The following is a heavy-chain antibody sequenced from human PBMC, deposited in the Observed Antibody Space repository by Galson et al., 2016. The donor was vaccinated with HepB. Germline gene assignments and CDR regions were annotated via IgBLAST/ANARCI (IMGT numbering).Heavy chain of an antibody. CDR3: ARDRGESSGYYANWFDP. CDR2: ISRKSNFI. V-gene: IGHV3-21*04. J-gene: IGHJ5*02. D-gene: IGHD3-22*01. CDR1: GFSFSSYA. Sequence: SLRLSCAASGFSFSSYALNWVRQAPGKGLEWVCSISRKSNFIYYADSVKGRFTASRDNAKNLVFLQMDNVTVEDTAVYFCARDRGESSGYYANWFDPWGQGALVTVSS.